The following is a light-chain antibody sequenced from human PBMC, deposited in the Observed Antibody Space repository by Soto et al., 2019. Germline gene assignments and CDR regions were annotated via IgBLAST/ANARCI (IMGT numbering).Light chain of an antibody. CDR1: QTGFSTY. CDR2: GAS. V-gene: IGKV3-20*01. J-gene: IGKJ1*01. Sequence: EIVLTQSPGTLSLSPGERATLSCRASQTGFSTYLAWFQQKPGQAPRLLIYGASSRAAGIPDRFSGSGSGTDFPLTINRLEPEDFAVYYCHQYGTSPWTLGQGTKVDIK. CDR3: HQYGTSPWT.